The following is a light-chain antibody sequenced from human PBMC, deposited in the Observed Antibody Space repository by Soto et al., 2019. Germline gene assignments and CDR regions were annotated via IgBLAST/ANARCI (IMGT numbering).Light chain of an antibody. J-gene: IGKJ3*01. V-gene: IGKV1-33*01. CDR1: QDISNY. Sequence: DIQMTQSPSSLSASVGDRVTITCQASQDISNYLNWYQQKPGKAPKFLIYDASNLETGVPSRFSGSGSGTDFTFTISSLQPEDIVTYYCQQYDNLPRTFGPGTKVDIK. CDR3: QQYDNLPRT. CDR2: DAS.